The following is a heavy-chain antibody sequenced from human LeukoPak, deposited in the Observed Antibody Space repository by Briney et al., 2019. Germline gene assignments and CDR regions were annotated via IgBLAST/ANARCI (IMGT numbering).Heavy chain of an antibody. D-gene: IGHD3-10*01. J-gene: IGHJ4*02. CDR3: ARDYYGSGSYGYFDY. Sequence: GGSLRLSCAASGFTFSSYAMHWVCQAPGKGLEWVAVISYDGSNKYYADPVKGRFTISRDNSKNTVYLQMNSLRAEDTALYYCARDYYGSGSYGYFDYWGQGTLVTVSS. CDR1: GFTFSSYA. V-gene: IGHV3-30-3*01. CDR2: ISYDGSNK.